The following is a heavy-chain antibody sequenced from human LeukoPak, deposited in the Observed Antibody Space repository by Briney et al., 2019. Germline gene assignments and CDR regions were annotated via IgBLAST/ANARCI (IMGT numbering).Heavy chain of an antibody. D-gene: IGHD3-22*01. CDR2: IIPMLGIP. J-gene: IGHJ4*02. CDR1: GDTSRSYT. V-gene: IGHV1-69*02. CDR3: ARGWADYYDSSGYYYYFDY. Sequence: ASVKVSCKASGDTSRSYTITWVRQAPGQGLEWMGRIIPMLGIPNYAQKFQGRVTITADRSTSTAYMELSGLRSGDTAVYYCARGWADYYDSSGYYYYFDYWGQGTLVTVSS.